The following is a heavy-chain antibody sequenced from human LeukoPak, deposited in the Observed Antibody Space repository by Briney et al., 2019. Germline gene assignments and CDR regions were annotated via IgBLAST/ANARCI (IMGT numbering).Heavy chain of an antibody. Sequence: SETLSLTCAVSGGSLSPHYWSWIRRPLGKGGEWIGEINNRGTTHYSPSLRGRATISGDTSKNQFSLRLTSVTAADTAIYYCARVPLWWLTPFDFWGQGTLATVSS. V-gene: IGHV4-34*01. J-gene: IGHJ4*02. CDR2: INNRGTT. CDR1: GGSLSPHY. D-gene: IGHD5-12*01. CDR3: ARVPLWWLTPFDF.